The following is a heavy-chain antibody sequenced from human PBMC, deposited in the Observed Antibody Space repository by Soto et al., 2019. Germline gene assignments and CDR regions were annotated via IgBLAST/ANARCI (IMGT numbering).Heavy chain of an antibody. CDR3: ARLGAMVRGVTVFDY. CDR1: DGSISSGGYF. V-gene: IGHV4-31*03. Sequence: QVQLRESGPGLVKPSQTLSLTCTVSDGSISSGGYFWSWIRHHPGKGLEWIGHTFYSGSTYYNPSLKSRLSISGVTSRNQFSLKLSSVTAADTAVYYCARLGAMVRGVTVFDYWGQGILVTVSS. CDR2: TFYSGST. J-gene: IGHJ4*02. D-gene: IGHD3-10*01.